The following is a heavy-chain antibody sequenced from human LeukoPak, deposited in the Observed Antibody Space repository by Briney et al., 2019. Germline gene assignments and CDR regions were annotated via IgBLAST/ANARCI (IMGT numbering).Heavy chain of an antibody. J-gene: IGHJ4*02. V-gene: IGHV4-61*02. D-gene: IGHD3-22*01. CDR3: ATYDSSGYWGSFDY. Sequence: PSETLSLTCTVSGGSISSGSYYWSWIRQPAGKGLEWIGRIYTSGSTNYNPSLKSRVTISVDTSKNQFSLKLSSVTAADTAVYYCATYDSSGYWGSFDYWGQGTLVTVSS. CDR2: IYTSGST. CDR1: GGSISSGSYY.